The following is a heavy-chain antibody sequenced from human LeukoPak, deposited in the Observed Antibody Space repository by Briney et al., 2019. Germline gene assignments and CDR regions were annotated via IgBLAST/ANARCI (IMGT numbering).Heavy chain of an antibody. V-gene: IGHV4-39*07. CDR2: IYYSGST. J-gene: IGHJ4*02. CDR1: GGSISSSSYY. D-gene: IGHD3-10*01. CDR3: ARGTSGWFGELPLVGAFDY. Sequence: SETLSLTCTVSGGSISSSSYYWGWIRQPPGKGLEWIGSIYYSGSTYYNPSLKSRVTISVDTSKNQFSLKLSSVTAADTAVYYCARGTSGWFGELPLVGAFDYWGQGTLVTVSS.